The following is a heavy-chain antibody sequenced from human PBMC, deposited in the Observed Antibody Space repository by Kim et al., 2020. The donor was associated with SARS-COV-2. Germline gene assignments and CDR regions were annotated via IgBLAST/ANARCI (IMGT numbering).Heavy chain of an antibody. CDR2: IYYSGST. CDR3: ASTELQYCSGGSCYTALRVYFDY. D-gene: IGHD2-15*01. CDR1: GGSISSSSYY. J-gene: IGHJ4*02. Sequence: SETLSLTCTVSGGSISSSSYYWGWIRQPPGKGLEWIGSIYYSGSTYYNPSLKSRVTISVDTSKNQFSLKLSSVTAADTAVYYCASTELQYCSGGSCYTALRVYFDYWGQGTLVTVSS. V-gene: IGHV4-39*01.